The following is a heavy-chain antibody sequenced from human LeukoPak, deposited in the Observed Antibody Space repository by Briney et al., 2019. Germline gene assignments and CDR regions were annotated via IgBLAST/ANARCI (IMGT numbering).Heavy chain of an antibody. V-gene: IGHV4-39*07. J-gene: IGHJ6*02. CDR1: GGSISNSTYY. D-gene: IGHD6-13*01. CDR3: ARDSRSGYIRRYYGMDV. Sequence: SETLSLTCTVSGGSISNSTYYWGWIRQPPGKGLEWIGSIYYSGSTYYNPSLKSRVTISVDTSKNQFSLKLSSVTAADTAVYYCARDSRSGYIRRYYGMDVWGQGTTVTVSS. CDR2: IYYSGST.